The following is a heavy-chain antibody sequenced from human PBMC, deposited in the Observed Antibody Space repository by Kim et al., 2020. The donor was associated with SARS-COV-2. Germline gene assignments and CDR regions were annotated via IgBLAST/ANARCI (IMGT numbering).Heavy chain of an antibody. CDR2: T. V-gene: IGHV4-31*02. D-gene: IGHD1-26*01. CDR3: AREVVGATFDY. Sequence: TYYNPSLKSRVTISVDTSKNQFSLKLSSVTAADTAVYYCAREVVGATFDYWGQGTLVTVSS. J-gene: IGHJ4*02.